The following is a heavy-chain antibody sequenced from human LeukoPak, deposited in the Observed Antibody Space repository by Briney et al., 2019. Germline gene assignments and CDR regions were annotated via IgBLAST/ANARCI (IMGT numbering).Heavy chain of an antibody. CDR2: VSDSAGRT. CDR3: TKGISGSGYSPFDS. V-gene: IGHV3-23*01. D-gene: IGHD3-22*01. Sequence: WGSLRLSCAASGFIFSDYAMSWVRQAPGKGLEWVSGVSDSAGRTYHADSVKGRFTISRDNSKNTLYLQLNSLRDEDTAVYYCTKGISGSGYSPFDSWGQGVLVTVSS. J-gene: IGHJ4*02. CDR1: GFIFSDYA.